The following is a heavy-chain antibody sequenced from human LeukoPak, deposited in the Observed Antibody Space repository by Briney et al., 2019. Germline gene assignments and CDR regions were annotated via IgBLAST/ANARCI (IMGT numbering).Heavy chain of an antibody. CDR1: GFTFSSYW. J-gene: IGHJ6*03. CDR2: IKQDGSEK. V-gene: IGHV3-7*01. Sequence: GGSVRLSCAASGFTFSSYWMSWVRQAPGKGLEWVANIKQDGSEKYYMDSVKGRFTISRDNAKNSLYLQMNSLRAEDTAVYYCARDPTDDMSGRGYYMDVWGKGTTVTVSS. D-gene: IGHD3-22*01. CDR3: ARDPTDDMSGRGYYMDV.